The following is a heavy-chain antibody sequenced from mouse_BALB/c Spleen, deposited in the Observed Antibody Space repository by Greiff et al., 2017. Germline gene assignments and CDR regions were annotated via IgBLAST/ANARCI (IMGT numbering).Heavy chain of an antibody. D-gene: IGHD2-1*01. CDR3: TRRGFGNFPFAY. J-gene: IGHJ3*01. Sequence: VQLQQSGTVLARPGASVKMSCKASGYSFTSYWMHWVKQRPGQGLEWIGAIYPGNSDTSYNQKFKGKAKLTAVTSASTAYMELSSLTNEDSAVYYCTRRGFGNFPFAYWGQGTLVTVSA. V-gene: IGHV1-5*01. CDR1: GYSFTSYW. CDR2: IYPGNSDT.